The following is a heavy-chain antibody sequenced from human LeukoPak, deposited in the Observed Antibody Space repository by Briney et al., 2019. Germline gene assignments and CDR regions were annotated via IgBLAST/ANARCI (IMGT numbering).Heavy chain of an antibody. V-gene: IGHV4-31*03. CDR1: GGSISSAGSH. CDR3: ASQTSESPYSFDY. CDR2: IYYSGNI. D-gene: IGHD3-10*01. Sequence: NPSQTLSLTCTVSGGSISSAGSHWTWIRQHPGKGLEWIGSIYYSGNIYYNPSLKSRLTVSVDSSKSQFSLKLTSVTAADTAVYYCASQTSESPYSFDYWGQGTLVTVSS. J-gene: IGHJ4*02.